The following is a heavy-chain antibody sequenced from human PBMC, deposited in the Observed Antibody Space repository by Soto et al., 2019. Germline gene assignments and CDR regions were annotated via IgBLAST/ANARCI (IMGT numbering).Heavy chain of an antibody. CDR3: ARHCTNGVCYKGGYNWFDP. CDR1: GGTFGSYA. J-gene: IGHJ5*02. CDR2: IIPIFGTA. Sequence: GASVKVSCKASGGTFGSYAISWVRQAPGQGLEWMGGIIPIFGTANYAQKFQGRVTITADESTSTAYMELSSLRSEDTAVYYCARHCTNGVCYKGGYNWFDPWGQGTLVTVSS. D-gene: IGHD2-8*01. V-gene: IGHV1-69*13.